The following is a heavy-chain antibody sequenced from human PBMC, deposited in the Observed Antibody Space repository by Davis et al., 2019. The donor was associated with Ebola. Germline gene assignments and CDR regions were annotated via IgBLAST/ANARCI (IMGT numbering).Heavy chain of an antibody. Sequence: HTGGSLRLSCAASGFTFSSYWMHWVRQAPGKGLVWVSRINSDESSTSYADSVKGRFTISRDNAKNTLYLQMNSLRAEDTAVYYCANYDFWSGYYYYYGMDVWGQGTTVTVSS. CDR1: GFTFSSYW. J-gene: IGHJ6*02. CDR3: ANYDFWSGYYYYYGMDV. D-gene: IGHD3-3*01. V-gene: IGHV3-74*01. CDR2: INSDESST.